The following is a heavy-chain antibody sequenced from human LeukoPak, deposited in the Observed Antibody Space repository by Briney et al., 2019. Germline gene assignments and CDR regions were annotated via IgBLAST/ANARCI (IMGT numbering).Heavy chain of an antibody. CDR3: ARQEYLASFDY. CDR2: ISYRGNT. V-gene: IGHV4-59*08. Sequence: SETLSLTCTVSGASISSSYWTWIRQSPGKGLECIGYISYRGNTDYNPSLKSRVTISVDTSNNQFSLKLSSVTAADTAVYYCARQEYLASFDYWGQGTLVTVSS. CDR1: GASISSSY. J-gene: IGHJ4*02. D-gene: IGHD2-2*01.